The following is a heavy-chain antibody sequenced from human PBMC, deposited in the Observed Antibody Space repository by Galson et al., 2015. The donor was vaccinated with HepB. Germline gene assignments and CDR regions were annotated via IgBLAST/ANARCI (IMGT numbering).Heavy chain of an antibody. CDR1: GVSISTSLYY. D-gene: IGHD2-8*01. CDR2: IYYRGTT. V-gene: IGHV4-39*01. Sequence: ATPSLTCTVSGVSISTSLYYWGWIRQPPGKGLEWIGSIYYRGTTYYSPSLQSRVAMSVDTSRNQLSLTLTSVTAADTAVYYCARPLVLNGRFYPGVGPFHIWGQGTVVTVSA. CDR3: ARPLVLNGRFYPGVGPFHI. J-gene: IGHJ3*02.